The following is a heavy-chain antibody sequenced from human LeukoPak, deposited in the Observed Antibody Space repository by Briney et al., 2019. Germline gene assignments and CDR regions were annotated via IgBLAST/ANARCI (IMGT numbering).Heavy chain of an antibody. CDR2: ISSSSSYI. CDR1: GFTFSSYS. D-gene: IGHD5-18*01. CDR3: ASGGYSYGFVSDY. Sequence: GSLRLSCAASGFTFSSYSMKWVRQAPGKGLEWVSSISSSSSYIYYADSVKGRFTISRDNAKNSLYLQMNSLRAEDTAVYYCASGGYSYGFVSDYWGQGTLVTVSS. J-gene: IGHJ4*02. V-gene: IGHV3-21*01.